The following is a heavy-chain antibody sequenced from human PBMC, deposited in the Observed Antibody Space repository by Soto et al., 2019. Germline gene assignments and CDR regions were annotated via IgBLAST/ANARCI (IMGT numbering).Heavy chain of an antibody. V-gene: IGHV3-21*01. Sequence: SLRLSCAASGFTFSGYSMNWVRQAPGKGLEWVASISTRSDIYYADSVKGRFTISRDNAKNSVSLQMNSLRAEDTAVYYCAREETAWPLAYGLDVWGQGTKVTVS. J-gene: IGHJ6*02. CDR3: AREETAWPLAYGLDV. CDR1: GFTFSGYS. D-gene: IGHD2-21*02. CDR2: ISTRSDI.